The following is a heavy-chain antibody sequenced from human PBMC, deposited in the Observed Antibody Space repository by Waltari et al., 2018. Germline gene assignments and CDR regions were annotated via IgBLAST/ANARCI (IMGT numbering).Heavy chain of an antibody. CDR2: IYYSGST. CDR1: GGSISSHY. J-gene: IGHJ3*02. V-gene: IGHV4-59*11. Sequence: QVQLQESGPGLVKPSETLSLTCTVSGGSISSHYWSWIRQPPGKGLEWIGYIYYSGSTTYNPSLKSRVTISVDTSKNQFSLKLSSVTAADTAVYYCARGGYYDFWSGYSRVSAFDIWGQGTMVTVSS. CDR3: ARGGYYDFWSGYSRVSAFDI. D-gene: IGHD3-3*01.